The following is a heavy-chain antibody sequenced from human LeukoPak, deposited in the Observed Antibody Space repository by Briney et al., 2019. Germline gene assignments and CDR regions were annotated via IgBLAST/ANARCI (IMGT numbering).Heavy chain of an antibody. CDR2: IYYSGST. J-gene: IGHJ6*02. CDR1: GGSISSSSYY. CDR3: ARDNWNYGSSMDV. Sequence: SSETLSLTCTVSGGSISSSSYYWGWIRQPPGKGLEWIGYIYYSGSTNYNPSLKSRVTISVDTSKNQFSLKLSSVTAADTAVYYCARDNWNYGSSMDVWGQGTTVTVSS. V-gene: IGHV4-61*01. D-gene: IGHD1-7*01.